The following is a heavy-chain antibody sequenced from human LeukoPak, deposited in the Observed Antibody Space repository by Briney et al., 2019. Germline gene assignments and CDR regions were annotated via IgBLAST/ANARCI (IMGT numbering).Heavy chain of an antibody. J-gene: IGHJ4*02. CDR3: AKDGDSGYDSPGVLGY. D-gene: IGHD5-12*01. Sequence: PGGSLRLSCAASGFTFSSYGMHWVRQAPGKGLEWVAVISYDGSNKYYADSVKGRFTISRDNSKNTLYLQMNSLRAEDTAVYYCAKDGDSGYDSPGVLGYWGQGTLVTVSS. CDR2: ISYDGSNK. V-gene: IGHV3-30*18. CDR1: GFTFSSYG.